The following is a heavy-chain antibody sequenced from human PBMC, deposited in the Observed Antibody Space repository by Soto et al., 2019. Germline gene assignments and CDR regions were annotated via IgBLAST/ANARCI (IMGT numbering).Heavy chain of an antibody. V-gene: IGHV3-11*01. J-gene: IGHJ4*02. CDR3: AREKTAMVTVDY. D-gene: IGHD5-18*01. CDR2: ITSSGSTI. Sequence: QVQLVEAGGGLVKPGGSLRLSCAASGFTFSDYYMSWIRQAPGKGLEWVSYITSSGSTIYYADSVKGRFTISRDNAKNSLYLQMNSLRAEATAVYYCAREKTAMVTVDYWGQGTLFTVSS. CDR1: GFTFSDYY.